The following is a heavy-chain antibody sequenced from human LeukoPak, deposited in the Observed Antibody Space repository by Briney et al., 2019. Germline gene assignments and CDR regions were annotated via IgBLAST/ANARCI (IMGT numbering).Heavy chain of an antibody. J-gene: IGHJ6*03. V-gene: IGHV4-59*01. CDR1: GGPISSYY. CDR3: ARGGTGYSSSWYEDYYYMDV. CDR2: IYYSGST. D-gene: IGHD6-13*01. Sequence: PSETLSLTCTVSGGPISSYYWSWIRQPPGKGLEWIGYIYYSGSTNYNPSLKSRVTISVDTSKNQFSLKLSSVTAADTAVYYCARGGTGYSSSWYEDYYYMDVWGKGTTVTVSS.